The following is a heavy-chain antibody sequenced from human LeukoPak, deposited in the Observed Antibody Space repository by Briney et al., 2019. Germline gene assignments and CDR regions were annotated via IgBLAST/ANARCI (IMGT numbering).Heavy chain of an antibody. CDR3: ARDPYDILTGYYYYFDY. CDR1: GFTFSDYY. D-gene: IGHD3-9*01. CDR2: LSSSGSTI. J-gene: IGHJ4*02. V-gene: IGHV3-11*01. Sequence: GGSLRLSCAASGFTFSDYYMNWIRQAPGKGLEWVSYLSSSGSTIYYADSVKGRFTISRDNAKNSLYLQMNSLRAEDTALYYCARDPYDILTGYYYYFDYWGQGTLVTVSS.